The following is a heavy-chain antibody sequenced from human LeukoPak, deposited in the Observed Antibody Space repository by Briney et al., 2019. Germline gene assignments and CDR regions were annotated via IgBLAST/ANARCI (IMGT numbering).Heavy chain of an antibody. J-gene: IGHJ4*02. CDR2: INTNTGNP. D-gene: IGHD5-18*01. CDR3: GRDPRLGIRGYTYGYIDH. V-gene: IGHV7-4-1*02. CDR1: GYTFTSYA. Sequence: ASVTVSFMASGYTFTSYAMNWVRQAPGQGLAWMGCINTNTGNPTYAQGFTGGFVFSLDTSVSTAYLQISSLKAEDTAVYYWGRDPRLGIRGYTYGYIDHWGQGTLLTVAS.